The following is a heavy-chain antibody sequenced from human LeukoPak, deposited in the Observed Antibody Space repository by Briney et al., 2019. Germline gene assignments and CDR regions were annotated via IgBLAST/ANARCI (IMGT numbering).Heavy chain of an antibody. J-gene: IGHJ6*04. CDR1: GGSISSGGYS. CDR2: IYHSGST. V-gene: IGHV4-30-2*01. D-gene: IGHD1-1*01. CDR3: ASGYAKLNYYYYYGMDV. Sequence: PSQTLSLTCAVSGGSISSGGYSWSWIRQPPGKGLEWIGCIYHSGSTYYNPSLKSRVTISVDRSKNQFSLKLSSVTAADTAVYYCASGYAKLNYYYYYGMDVWGKGTTVTVSS.